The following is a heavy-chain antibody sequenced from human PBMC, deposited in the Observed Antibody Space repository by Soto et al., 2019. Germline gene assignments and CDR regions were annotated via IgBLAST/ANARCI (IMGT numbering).Heavy chain of an antibody. J-gene: IGHJ4*02. CDR2: IRYDGSNK. Sequence: PGGSLRLSCAAFGFTFSSYGMHWVRQAPGKGLEWVAVIRYDGSNKYYADSVKGRFTISRDNSKNTLYLQMNSLRAEDTAVYYCARDFSSGGSCYLYWGQGTLVTVSS. V-gene: IGHV3-33*01. CDR3: ARDFSSGGSCYLY. D-gene: IGHD2-15*01. CDR1: GFTFSSYG.